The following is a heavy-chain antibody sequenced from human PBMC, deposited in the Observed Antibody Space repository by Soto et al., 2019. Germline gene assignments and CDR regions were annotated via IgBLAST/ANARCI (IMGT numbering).Heavy chain of an antibody. J-gene: IGHJ4*02. CDR3: FGGNGGPQ. V-gene: IGHV3-7*03. CDR2: TKPDGGAT. Sequence: QLVESGGDLVQPGGSLRLSCATSDFTFRNSWINWVRQAPGKGLEWVANTKPDGGATNYVDSVKGRFTISRDNVRNSASLQMNSLRVEDTAVYFCFGGNGGPQWGQGTLVTVSS. CDR1: DFTFRNSW. D-gene: IGHD3-16*01.